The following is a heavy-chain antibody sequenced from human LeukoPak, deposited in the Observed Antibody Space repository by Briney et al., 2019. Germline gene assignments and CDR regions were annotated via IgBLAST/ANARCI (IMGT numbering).Heavy chain of an antibody. J-gene: IGHJ4*02. D-gene: IGHD3-22*01. CDR1: GITLSNYG. CDR3: AKRGVVIRVILVGFHKEAYYFDS. CDR2: ISDRGGRT. Sequence: PGGSLRLSCAVAGITLSNYGMSWVRQAPGKGREWGAGISDRGGRTNYAGSVKGRFTIARDNPKKTLYLQMNSLRAEDTAVYFCAKRGVVIRVILVGFHKEAYYFDSWGQGALVTVSS. V-gene: IGHV3-23*01.